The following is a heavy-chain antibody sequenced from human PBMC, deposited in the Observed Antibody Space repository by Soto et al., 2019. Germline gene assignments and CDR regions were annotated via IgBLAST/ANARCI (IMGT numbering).Heavy chain of an antibody. D-gene: IGHD1-26*01. J-gene: IGHJ4*02. V-gene: IGHV1-69*06. CDR3: ARAIKRWEVNYYFDF. CDR1: GSTFNNFA. CDR2: IVVDSNTA. Sequence: QVVLLQSGAEVKEPGSSVRVSCQVSGSTFNNFAFSWVRQAPGHGPEWMGGIVVDSNTAEYSQRFQDRVTRTADTSTDTPYMELGSLTFEDTAVYYCARAIKRWEVNYYFDFWGQGTLVTVSS.